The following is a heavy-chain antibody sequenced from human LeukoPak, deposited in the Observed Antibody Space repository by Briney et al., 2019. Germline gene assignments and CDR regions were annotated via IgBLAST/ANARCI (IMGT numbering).Heavy chain of an antibody. J-gene: IGHJ5*02. V-gene: IGHV4-39*07. D-gene: IGHD3-10*01. CDR2: IYYSGST. CDR3: ARDRVWFGDQYRWFDP. Sequence: SETLSLTCTVSGGSISSSSYYWGWIRQPPGKGLEWIGSIYYSGSTYYNPSLKSRVTISVDTSKNQFSLKLSSVTAADTAVYYCARDRVWFGDQYRWFDPWGQGTLVTVSS. CDR1: GGSISSSSYY.